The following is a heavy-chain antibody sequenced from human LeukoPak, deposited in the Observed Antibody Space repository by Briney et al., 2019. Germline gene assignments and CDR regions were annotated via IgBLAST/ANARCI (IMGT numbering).Heavy chain of an antibody. V-gene: IGHV3-7*05. CDR2: IKQDGSEK. D-gene: IGHD4-17*01. CDR3: ARDKSYGDSEDY. Sequence: GGSLRLSCAASGFTFSRSWMTWVRQAPGKGLEWVANIKQDGSEKNYVDSVKGRFTISRDNAKNSLSLQMNSLRAEDTAVYFCARDKSYGDSEDYWGQGTLVTVSS. CDR1: GFTFSRSW. J-gene: IGHJ4*02.